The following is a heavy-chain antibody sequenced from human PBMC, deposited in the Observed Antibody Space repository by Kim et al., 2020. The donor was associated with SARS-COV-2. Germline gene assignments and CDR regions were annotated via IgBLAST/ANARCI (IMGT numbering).Heavy chain of an antibody. Sequence: GSSSYNPSLKSRVTISVDTSKNTFSLTLSSVTAADTAVYYCAGRWKWYFDLWGRGTLVTVSS. D-gene: IGHD1-1*01. CDR2: GSS. J-gene: IGHJ2*01. CDR3: AGRWKWYFDL. V-gene: IGHV4-30-2*05.